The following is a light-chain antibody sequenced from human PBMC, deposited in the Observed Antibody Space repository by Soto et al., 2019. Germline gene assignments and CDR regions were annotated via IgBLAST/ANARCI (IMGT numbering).Light chain of an antibody. Sequence: QSALTQPASVSGSPGQSITISCTGTSSDVGSYNLVSWYQQHPGKAPKLMIYEGSKRPSGVSNRFSGSKSGNTASLTISGLQAEYEADYYCCLYAGSSTSVVFGGGTKLTVL. V-gene: IGLV2-23*01. CDR3: CLYAGSSTSVV. J-gene: IGLJ2*01. CDR1: SSDVGSYNL. CDR2: EGS.